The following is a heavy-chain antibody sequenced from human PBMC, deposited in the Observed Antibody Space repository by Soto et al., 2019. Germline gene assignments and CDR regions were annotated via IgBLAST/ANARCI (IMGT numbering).Heavy chain of an antibody. V-gene: IGHV3-30-3*01. CDR2: ISYDGSNK. D-gene: IGHD5-18*01. CDR1: GFTFSSYA. Sequence: QVQLVESGGGVVQPGRSLRLSCAASGFTFSSYAMHWVRQAPGKGLEWVAVISYDGSNKYYADSVKGRFTISRDNSKNTLYLQMNSLRAEDTAVYYCARDEQEGDTAMDYWGQGTLVTVAS. J-gene: IGHJ4*02. CDR3: ARDEQEGDTAMDY.